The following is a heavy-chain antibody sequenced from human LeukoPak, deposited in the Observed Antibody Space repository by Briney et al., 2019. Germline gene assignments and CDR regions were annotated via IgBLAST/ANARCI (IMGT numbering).Heavy chain of an antibody. V-gene: IGHV1-18*01. D-gene: IGHD2-2*01. CDR2: ISAYNGNT. CDR1: GYTFTSYG. CDR3: ARTRLIVVVPAAHDAFDI. Sequence: GASVKVSCKASGYTFTSYGISWVRQAPGQGLEWMGWISAYNGNTNYAQKLQGRVTMTTDTSTSTAYMELSRLRSDDTAVYYCARTRLIVVVPAAHDAFDIWGQGTMVTVSS. J-gene: IGHJ3*02.